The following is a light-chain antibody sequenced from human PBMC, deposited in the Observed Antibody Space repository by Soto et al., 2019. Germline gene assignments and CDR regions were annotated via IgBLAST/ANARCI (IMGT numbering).Light chain of an antibody. V-gene: IGKV3-15*01. CDR2: GES. CDR3: QKYNNWPQT. J-gene: IGKJ1*01. CDR1: QTINNN. Sequence: VMTQAPATLSVSPGERATLSCRASQTINNNVAWYQLKDGQVPRLFIYGESTRATGIPDRLSGSGSGTELNLTISRLQSEDFAVYYCQKYNNWPQTFGQGTKVDIK.